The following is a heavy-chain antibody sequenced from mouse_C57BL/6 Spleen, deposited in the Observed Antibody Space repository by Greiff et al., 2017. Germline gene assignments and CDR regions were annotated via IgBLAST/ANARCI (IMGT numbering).Heavy chain of an antibody. D-gene: IGHD2-3*01. CDR1: GYTFTDYN. CDR2: INPNNGGT. Sequence: EVQLQQSGPELVKPGASVKIPCKASGYTFTDYNMDWVKQSHGKSLEWIGDINPNNGGTISNQQCKGKATLTVDKSSSTAYMELRSLTSEDTAVYYCARSVYDGYYERYYFDYWGQGTTLTVSS. J-gene: IGHJ2*01. V-gene: IGHV1-18*01. CDR3: ARSVYDGYYERYYFDY.